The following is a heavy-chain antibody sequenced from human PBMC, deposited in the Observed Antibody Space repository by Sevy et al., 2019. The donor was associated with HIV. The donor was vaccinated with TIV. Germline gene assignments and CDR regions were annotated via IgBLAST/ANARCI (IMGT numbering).Heavy chain of an antibody. Sequence: GGSLRLSCAASGFTFSSYSMNWVRQAPGKGLEWVSSISSSSSYIYYADSVKGRFTISRDNAKNSLYLQMNSLRAEDTAVYYCASDPGVGDYGIDVWGQGTTVTISS. CDR2: ISSSSSYI. CDR1: GFTFSSYS. D-gene: IGHD1-26*01. CDR3: ASDPGVGDYGIDV. V-gene: IGHV3-21*01. J-gene: IGHJ6*02.